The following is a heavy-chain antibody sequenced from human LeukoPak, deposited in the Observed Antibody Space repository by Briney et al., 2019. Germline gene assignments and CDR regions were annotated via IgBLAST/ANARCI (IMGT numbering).Heavy chain of an antibody. V-gene: IGHV5-10-1*01. J-gene: IGHJ3*02. CDR1: GYNFTRYW. D-gene: IGHD3-16*01. Sequence: GESLKISCKGSGYNFTRYWFSWVRQMPGKGLEWMGRIDPSDSYTNYRPSFQGHVTISLDKSTATAYLQWSSLKASDTAMYYCVRPSSYGYRHKDVFDIWGQGTMVTVSS. CDR3: VRPSSYGYRHKDVFDI. CDR2: IDPSDSYT.